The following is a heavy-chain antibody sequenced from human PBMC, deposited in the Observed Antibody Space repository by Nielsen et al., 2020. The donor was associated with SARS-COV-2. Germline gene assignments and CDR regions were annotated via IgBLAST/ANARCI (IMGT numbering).Heavy chain of an antibody. J-gene: IGHJ4*02. Sequence: ASVKVSCKASGYNFSTYYMHWVRQAPGQGLEWMGIINPSGGRATYTQKFRGRVTMTSDTSTSTVYMELSSLRSDDTAVYYCARNEYSYGSGIHYWGQGTQLTVSS. CDR2: INPSGGRA. CDR1: GYNFSTYY. CDR3: ARNEYSYGSGIHY. V-gene: IGHV1-46*01. D-gene: IGHD3-10*01.